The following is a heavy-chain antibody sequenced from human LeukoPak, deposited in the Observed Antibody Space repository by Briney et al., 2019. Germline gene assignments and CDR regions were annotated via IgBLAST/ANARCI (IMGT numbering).Heavy chain of an antibody. CDR2: ISADNGNT. J-gene: IGHJ5*02. Sequence: ASVKVSCKASGYTFTSYAISWVRQAPGQGLEWMGWISADNGNTDYAQRFQGRVTMTTDTSTSTAYMELRSLRSDDTAVYYCARHGRALVGRLSWFDPWGQGTLVTVSS. CDR3: ARHGRALVGRLSWFDP. CDR1: GYTFTSYA. V-gene: IGHV1-18*01. D-gene: IGHD2-2*01.